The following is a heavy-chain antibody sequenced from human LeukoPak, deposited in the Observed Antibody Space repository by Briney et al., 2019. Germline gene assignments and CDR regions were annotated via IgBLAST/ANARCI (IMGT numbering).Heavy chain of an antibody. CDR2: ISDSGGNT. J-gene: IGHJ4*02. CDR1: GFTFSNYA. D-gene: IGHD1-26*01. Sequence: PGGSLRLSCAASGFTFSNYAMTWVRQGPGKGLEWVSAISDSGGNTYYADSVKGRFTISRDNFKNTLYLQMNSLRAEDTAVYYCAKGIGVGALAQFDYWGQGTLVTVSS. CDR3: AKGIGVGALAQFDY. V-gene: IGHV3-23*01.